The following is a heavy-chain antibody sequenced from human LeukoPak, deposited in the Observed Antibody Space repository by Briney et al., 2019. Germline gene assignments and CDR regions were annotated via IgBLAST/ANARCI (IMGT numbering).Heavy chain of an antibody. D-gene: IGHD6-19*01. V-gene: IGHV4-59*12. CDR3: ARLSQWLPRGYDY. Sequence: PSETLSLTCTVSGGSISSYYWSWIRQPPGKGLEWIGYIYYSGSTNYNPSLKSRVTISVDTSKNQFSLKLSFVTAADTAVYYCARLSQWLPRGYDYWGQGTLVTVSS. CDR1: GGSISSYY. J-gene: IGHJ4*02. CDR2: IYYSGST.